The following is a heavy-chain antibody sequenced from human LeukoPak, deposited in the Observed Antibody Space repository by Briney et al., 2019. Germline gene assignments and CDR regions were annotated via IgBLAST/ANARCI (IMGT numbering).Heavy chain of an antibody. J-gene: IGHJ4*02. V-gene: IGHV1-8*01. CDR3: ASVDSSGWTGPFDY. Sequence: ASVKVSCKASGYTFTSYDINWVRQATGQGLEWMGWMNPNSGNTGYAQKFQGRVTMTRNTSISTAYMELSSLRSEDTAVYYCASVDSSGWTGPFDYWGQGTLVTVSS. CDR1: GYTFTSYD. CDR2: MNPNSGNT. D-gene: IGHD6-19*01.